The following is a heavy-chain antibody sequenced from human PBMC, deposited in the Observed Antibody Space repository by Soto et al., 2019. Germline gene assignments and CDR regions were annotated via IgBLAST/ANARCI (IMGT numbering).Heavy chain of an antibody. CDR3: ARVPGP. Sequence: SETLSLTCAVSGGSIRSGGYSWTWIRQPPGKGLEWIGYIYHSGSTYYNPSLKSRVTISVDRSKNQFSLKLSSVTAADTAVYYCARVPGPWGQGTLVTV. J-gene: IGHJ5*02. CDR2: IYHSGST. V-gene: IGHV4-30-2*01. CDR1: GGSIRSGGYS.